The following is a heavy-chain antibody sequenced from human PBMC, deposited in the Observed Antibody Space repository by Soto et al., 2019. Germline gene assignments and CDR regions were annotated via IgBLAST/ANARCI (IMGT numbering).Heavy chain of an antibody. CDR1: GFTFSSYA. CDR3: AKDARAAFLTGEFDY. V-gene: IGHV3-23*01. D-gene: IGHD3-9*01. J-gene: IGHJ4*02. Sequence: GGSLRLSCAASGFTFSSYAMSWVRQAPGKGLEWVSAISGSGGSTYYADSVKGRFTISRDNSKNRLYLQMNSLRAEDTAVYYCAKDARAAFLTGEFDYWGQGTLVTVSS. CDR2: ISGSGGST.